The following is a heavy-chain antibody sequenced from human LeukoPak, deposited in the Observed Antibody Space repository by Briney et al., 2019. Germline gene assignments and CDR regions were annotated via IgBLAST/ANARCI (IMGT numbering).Heavy chain of an antibody. CDR3: ARAWVAGVTLNAFDI. V-gene: IGHV3-74*01. Sequence: PGGSLRLSCAASGFSFSSYWMHWVRQAPGKGLVWVSRIQYVGSTTNYADSVKGRFTISRDNAKKTRYVQMNSLRAEDTAVYYCARAWVAGVTLNAFDIWGQGTMVTVSS. J-gene: IGHJ3*02. D-gene: IGHD2-15*01. CDR1: GFSFSSYW. CDR2: IQYVGSTT.